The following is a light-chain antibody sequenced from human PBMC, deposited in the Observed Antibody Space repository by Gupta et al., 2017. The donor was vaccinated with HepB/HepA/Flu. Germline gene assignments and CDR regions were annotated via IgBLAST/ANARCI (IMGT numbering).Light chain of an antibody. CDR2: AAT. J-gene: IGKJ1*01. V-gene: IGKV1-6*01. CDR3: LQDDSSPWT. CDR1: QGIRDD. Sequence: LSASIGDRVTITCRASQGIRDDLGWFQQKPGKAPKLLIYAATGLESGVPSRFSGSGYGTDFTLTISSLQPEDFATYYCLQDDSSPWTFGQGTKVDIK.